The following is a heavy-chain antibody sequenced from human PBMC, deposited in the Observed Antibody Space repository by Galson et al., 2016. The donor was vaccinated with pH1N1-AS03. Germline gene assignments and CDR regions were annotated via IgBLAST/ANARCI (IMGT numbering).Heavy chain of an antibody. CDR1: GFTFSIYG. CDR2: ISYDGNNK. J-gene: IGHJ3*01. Sequence: SLRLSCAASGFTFSIYGIHWVRQAPGKGLEWVAVISYDGNNKYYADSVKGRFTISRENSNNRLYLQMNSLRSEDPAVYYCASDWGFIWTARPTFDFWGKGTMVAVSA. D-gene: IGHD3-16*01. V-gene: IGHV3-30*03. CDR3: ASDWGFIWTARPTFDF.